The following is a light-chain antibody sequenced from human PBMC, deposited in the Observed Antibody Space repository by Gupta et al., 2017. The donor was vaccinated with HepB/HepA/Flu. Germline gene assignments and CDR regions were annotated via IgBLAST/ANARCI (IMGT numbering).Light chain of an antibody. CDR3: QQYTNWPRT. J-gene: IGKJ1*01. V-gene: IGKV3-15*01. CDR2: GAS. CDR1: QSIRSN. Sequence: EIVMTQSPASLSVSPGERATLSCRASQSIRSNLAWYQQKPGQAPRLLIYGASTRATGVPARFSGSGSGTEFILTISSLQSEDIAVYYCQQYTNWPRTFGQGTTVEIK.